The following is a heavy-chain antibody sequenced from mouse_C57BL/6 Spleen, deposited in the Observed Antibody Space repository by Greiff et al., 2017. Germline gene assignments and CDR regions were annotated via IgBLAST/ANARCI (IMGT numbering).Heavy chain of an antibody. CDR1: GYSITSGYY. J-gene: IGHJ1*03. V-gene: IGHV3-6*01. D-gene: IGHD2-3*01. CDR3: ARVDRWLLPNWYFDV. CDR2: ISYDGSN. Sequence: EVQRVESGPGLVKPSQSLSLTCSVTGYSITSGYYWNWIRQFPGNKLEWMGYISYDGSNNYNPSLKNRISITRDTSKNQFFLKLNSVTTEDTATYYCARVDRWLLPNWYFDVWGTGTTVTVSS.